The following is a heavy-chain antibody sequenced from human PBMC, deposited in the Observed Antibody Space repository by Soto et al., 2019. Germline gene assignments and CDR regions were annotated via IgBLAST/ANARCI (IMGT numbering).Heavy chain of an antibody. CDR1: GFTFSSYW. V-gene: IGHV3-7*05. CDR2: IKQDGSEK. D-gene: IGHD6-13*01. J-gene: IGHJ4*02. Sequence: GGSLRLSCAASGFTFSSYWMSWVRQAPGKGLEWVANIKQDGSEKYYVDSVKGRLTISRDNAKNSLYLQMNSLRAEDTAVYYCARGGDLHSSSWYPFLPLAGWGQGTLVTVSS. CDR3: ARGGDLHSSSWYPFLPLAG.